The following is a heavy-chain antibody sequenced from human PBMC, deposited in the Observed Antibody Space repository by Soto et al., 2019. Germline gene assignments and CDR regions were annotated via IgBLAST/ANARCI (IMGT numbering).Heavy chain of an antibody. D-gene: IGHD1-20*01. J-gene: IGHJ6*02. V-gene: IGHV5-51*01. Sequence: PWQPRKISCNGSGYSFTSFWIGWMSQMQGKGLEWMGIIYPGDSDTRYSPSFQGQVTISADKSISTAYLQWSSLKASDTAMYYCARPVSITGTQPYYYYGMDVWGQGTTVTVSS. CDR1: GYSFTSFW. CDR3: ARPVSITGTQPYYYYGMDV. CDR2: IYPGDSDT.